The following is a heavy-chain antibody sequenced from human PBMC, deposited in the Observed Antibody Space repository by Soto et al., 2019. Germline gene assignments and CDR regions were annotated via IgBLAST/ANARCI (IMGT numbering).Heavy chain of an antibody. CDR1: GGSISSYY. J-gene: IGHJ6*02. CDR3: ARADSRGSGSFYYYYGMDV. V-gene: IGHV4-59*07. Sequence: SDTLSLTCTVSGGSISSYYWSWIRQPPGKGLEWIGYIYYSGSTNYNPSLKSRVTISVDTSKNQFSLKLSSVTAADTAVYYCARADSRGSGSFYYYYGMDVWGQGTTVT. D-gene: IGHD3-10*01. CDR2: IYYSGST.